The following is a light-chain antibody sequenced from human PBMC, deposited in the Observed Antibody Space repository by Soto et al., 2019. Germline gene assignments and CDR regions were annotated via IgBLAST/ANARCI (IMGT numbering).Light chain of an antibody. CDR2: DTS. J-gene: IGKJ1*01. CDR3: YQRKSWPRT. V-gene: IGKV3-11*01. Sequence: EIVLTQSPATLSSSPGERATLSCRASQTVSSKLAWYQHKPGQAPRLLIYDTSNRATGIPARFSGSGSGTDFNLTISSLEPEEFAVYECYQRKSWPRTGGQGTKGEIK. CDR1: QTVSSK.